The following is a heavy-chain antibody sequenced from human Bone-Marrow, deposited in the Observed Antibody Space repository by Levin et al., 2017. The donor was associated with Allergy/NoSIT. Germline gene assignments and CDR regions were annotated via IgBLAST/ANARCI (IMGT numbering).Heavy chain of an antibody. J-gene: IGHJ6*02. CDR1: GFTFSNYA. V-gene: IGHV3-21*01. D-gene: IGHD1-1*01. CDR3: ARDLEAPGYYFSYGMDV. CDR2: ISSCSSYI. Sequence: GESLKISCAASGFTFSNYAMNWVRQAPGKGLEWVSSISSCSSYIYYADSVMGRFTISRDNAKNSLYLEMNNLRPEDTAVFYCARDLEAPGYYFSYGMDVWGQGTTVTVSS.